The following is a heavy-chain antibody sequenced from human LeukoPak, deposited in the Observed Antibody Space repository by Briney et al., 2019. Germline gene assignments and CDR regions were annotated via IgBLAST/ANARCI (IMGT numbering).Heavy chain of an antibody. V-gene: IGHV3-21*01. CDR2: ISTSSIYI. CDR3: ARNLYTMGSTDAFDI. J-gene: IGHJ3*02. Sequence: GGSLRLSCAASGFTFSSYSMNWVRQAPGKGLEWVSSISTSSIYIYYADSVKGRFTISRDNANNSLFLQMNSLRAEDTAVYYCARNLYTMGSTDAFDIWGQGTMVTVSS. CDR1: GFTFSSYS. D-gene: IGHD1-26*01.